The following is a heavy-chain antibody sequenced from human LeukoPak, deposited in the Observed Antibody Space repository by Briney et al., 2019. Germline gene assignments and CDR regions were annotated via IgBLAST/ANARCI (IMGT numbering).Heavy chain of an antibody. CDR2: STPSGGST. J-gene: IGHJ4*02. CDR3: ARTEVSGSYCFDY. D-gene: IGHD1-26*01. CDR1: GFTITSCA. V-gene: IGHV1-46*01. Sequence: GSLKVSCTAPGFTITSCAMSWVRPTPGKGVEWVGISTPSGGSTSAAHKVQGRITMSSDMSTSTVYMELSSLRAEDTAVYYCARTEVSGSYCFDYWGQGTLVTVSS.